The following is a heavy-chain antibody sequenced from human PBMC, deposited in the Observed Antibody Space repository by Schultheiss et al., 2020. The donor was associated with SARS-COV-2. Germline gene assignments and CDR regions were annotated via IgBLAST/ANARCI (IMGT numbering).Heavy chain of an antibody. V-gene: IGHV3-23*01. CDR3: AKGGTTVRD. Sequence: GESLKISCAASGFTFSSYGMHWVRQAPGKGLEWVSAISGSGGSTYYADSVKGRFTISRDNSKNTLYLQMNSLRAEDTAVYYCAKGGTTVRDWGQGTLVTVSS. J-gene: IGHJ4*02. D-gene: IGHD4-11*01. CDR1: GFTFSSYG. CDR2: ISGSGGST.